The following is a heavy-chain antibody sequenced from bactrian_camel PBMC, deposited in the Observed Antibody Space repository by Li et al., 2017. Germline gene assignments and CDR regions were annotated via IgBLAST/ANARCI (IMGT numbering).Heavy chain of an antibody. D-gene: IGHD2*01. CDR3: AASPYRSCERLVPATSLRY. CDR1: YSSSSYC. J-gene: IGHJ4*01. Sequence: HVQLVESGGGSVQDGGSLTLSCGYSSSSYCMAWFRQAPGKEREGVALLHTSEGRATYVDAVRGRFTISQDYIKRTLNLQMNSLEPEDTGMYYCAASPYRSCERLVPATSLRYWGQGTQVTVS. V-gene: IGHV3S68*01. CDR2: LHTSEGRA.